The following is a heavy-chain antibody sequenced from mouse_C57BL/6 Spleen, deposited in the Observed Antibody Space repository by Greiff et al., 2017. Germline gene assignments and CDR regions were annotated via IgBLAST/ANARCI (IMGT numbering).Heavy chain of an antibody. CDR1: GYTFTSYW. CDR3: ARGDPTIVTTPSYAMDY. D-gene: IGHD2-5*01. CDR2: IYPGSGST. V-gene: IGHV1-55*01. J-gene: IGHJ4*01. Sequence: QVQLKQPGAELVKPGASVKMSCKASGYTFTSYWITWVKQRPGQGLEWIGDIYPGSGSTNYNEKFKSKATLTVDTSSSTAYMQLSSLTSEDSAVYYCARGDPTIVTTPSYAMDYWGQGTSVTVSS.